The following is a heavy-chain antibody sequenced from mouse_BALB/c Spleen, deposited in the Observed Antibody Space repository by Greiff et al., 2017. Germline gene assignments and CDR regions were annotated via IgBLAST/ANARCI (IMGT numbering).Heavy chain of an antibody. Sequence: QVQLKQSGPQLVRPGASVKISCKASGYSFTSYWIEWVKQRPGHGLEWIGEILPGSGSTNYNEKFKGKATFTADTSSNTAYMQLSSLTSEDSAVYYCARKVRYYAMDYWGQGTSVTVSS. CDR2: ILPGSGST. V-gene: IGHV1-9*01. CDR1: GYSFTSYW. CDR3: ARKVRYYAMDY. D-gene: IGHD2-14*01. J-gene: IGHJ4*01.